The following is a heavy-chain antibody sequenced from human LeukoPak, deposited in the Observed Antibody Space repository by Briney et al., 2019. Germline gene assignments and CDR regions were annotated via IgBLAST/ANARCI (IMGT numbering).Heavy chain of an antibody. CDR2: INTDGSSR. Sequence: PGGPLRLSCAASGFTFSSYWMNWVRQAPGKGLVWFSRINTDGSSRNYADSVKGRFTISRDNAKNTLYLQMNRLRAEDTAVYYCARGAMPDYWGQGTLVTVSS. V-gene: IGHV3-74*01. D-gene: IGHD2-2*01. CDR3: ARGAMPDY. CDR1: GFTFSSYW. J-gene: IGHJ4*02.